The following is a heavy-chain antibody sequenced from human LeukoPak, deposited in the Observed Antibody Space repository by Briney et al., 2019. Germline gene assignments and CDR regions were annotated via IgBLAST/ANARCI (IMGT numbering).Heavy chain of an antibody. CDR1: GGSISSSSYY. CDR3: ARDNYYDSSGP. Sequence: PSETLSLTCTVSGGSISSSSYYWSWIRQPAGKGLEWIGRIYTSGSTNYNPSLKSRVTISVDTSKNQFSLKLSSVTAADTAVYYCARDNYYDSSGPWGQGTLVTVSS. J-gene: IGHJ5*02. V-gene: IGHV4-61*02. CDR2: IYTSGST. D-gene: IGHD3-22*01.